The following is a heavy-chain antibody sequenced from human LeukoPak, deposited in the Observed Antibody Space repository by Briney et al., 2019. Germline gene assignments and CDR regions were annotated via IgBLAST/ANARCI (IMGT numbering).Heavy chain of an antibody. CDR3: ARLIVGSSSTGWFDP. D-gene: IGHD6-6*01. J-gene: IGHJ5*02. CDR1: GYTFTSYW. V-gene: IGHV5-51*01. CDR2: IYPGDSDT. Sequence: GESLKISCQNSGYTFTSYWIGRVRQMPGKGLQWMGIIYPGDSDTTYSPSFQGQVTISADKSISTAYLQWSSLKASDTAIYYCARLIVGSSSTGWFDPWGQGTLVTVSS.